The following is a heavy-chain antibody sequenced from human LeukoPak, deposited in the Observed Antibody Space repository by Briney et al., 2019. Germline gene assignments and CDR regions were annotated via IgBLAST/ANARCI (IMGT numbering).Heavy chain of an antibody. CDR1: GGSISSYY. Sequence: SETLSLTCTVSGGSISSYYWSWIRQPAGKGLEWIGRIYTSGSTNYNPSLKSRVTMSVDTSKNQFSLKLSSVTAADTAVYYCARDRYCSSTSCHNWLDPWGQGTLVTVSS. D-gene: IGHD2-2*01. CDR2: IYTSGST. V-gene: IGHV4-4*07. J-gene: IGHJ5*02. CDR3: ARDRYCSSTSCHNWLDP.